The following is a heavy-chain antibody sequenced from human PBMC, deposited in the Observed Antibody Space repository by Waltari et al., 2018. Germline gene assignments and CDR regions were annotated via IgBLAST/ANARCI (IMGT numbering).Heavy chain of an antibody. CDR2: IWYDGSKQ. CDR3: ARDLSYGSAAD. Sequence: QVQLVESGGGVVQPGRSLRLSCAASGFTFSSHGMHWVRQAPGKGLEGVAVIWYDGSKQYYGDSVKGRFIISRDDSKNTLYLQMNSLRADDTAVYYCARDLSYGSAADWGQGTLVTVSS. CDR1: GFTFSSHG. D-gene: IGHD3-10*01. V-gene: IGHV3-33*01. J-gene: IGHJ4*02.